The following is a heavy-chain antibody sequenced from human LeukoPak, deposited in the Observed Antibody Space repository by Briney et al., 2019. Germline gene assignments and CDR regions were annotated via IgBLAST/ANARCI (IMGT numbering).Heavy chain of an antibody. Sequence: ASVTVSCKVSGYTLTELAIHWVRQAPGKGLEWMGGCDPEDGETIYAQKFQGRVAMTEDTSTDTAYMELSSLRSEDTAVYYCARADTFGGVIVIASDAFDIWGQGTMVTVSS. CDR3: ARADTFGGVIVIASDAFDI. CDR2: CDPEDGET. CDR1: GYTLTELA. J-gene: IGHJ3*02. D-gene: IGHD3-16*02. V-gene: IGHV1-24*01.